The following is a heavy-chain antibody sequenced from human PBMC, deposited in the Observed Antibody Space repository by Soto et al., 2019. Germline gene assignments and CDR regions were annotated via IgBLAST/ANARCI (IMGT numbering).Heavy chain of an antibody. J-gene: IGHJ6*02. V-gene: IGHV1-58*01. Sequence: ASVKVSCKASGFTFTSSAVQWVRQARGQRLEWIGWIVVGSGNTNYAQKFQERVTITRDMSTSTAYMELSSLRSEDTAVYYCAAEPAANYYYYYGMDVWGQGTTVTVSS. CDR2: IVVGSGNT. CDR3: AAEPAANYYYYYGMDV. D-gene: IGHD2-2*01. CDR1: GFTFTSSA.